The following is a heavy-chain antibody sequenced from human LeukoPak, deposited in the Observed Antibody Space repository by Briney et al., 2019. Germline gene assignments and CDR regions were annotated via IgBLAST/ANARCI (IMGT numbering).Heavy chain of an antibody. D-gene: IGHD2-15*01. Sequence: GGSLRLSCAASGFAFSNYWMHWVRQAPGKGPVWVSRLSTDGSSTNYADSVKGRFTISRDNAKNTLYLQMNSLRAEDTAVYYCARSYGPIVFDFWGQGTLVTVSS. CDR3: ARSYGPIVFDF. V-gene: IGHV3-74*01. J-gene: IGHJ4*02. CDR1: GFAFSNYW. CDR2: LSTDGSST.